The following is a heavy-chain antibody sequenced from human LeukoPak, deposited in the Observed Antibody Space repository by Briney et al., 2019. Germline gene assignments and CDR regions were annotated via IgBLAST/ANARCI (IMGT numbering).Heavy chain of an antibody. D-gene: IGHD1-1*01. Sequence: GGSLRLSCTASGFTFTTYGLHWVRQAPGKGLEWVAVISYDGSNKYYADSVKGRFTISRDNSKNTLYLQMNSLRAEDTAVYYCARALERRMDYYYYGMDVWGQGTTVTVSS. V-gene: IGHV3-30*19. CDR2: ISYDGSNK. CDR3: ARALERRMDYYYYGMDV. CDR1: GFTFTTYG. J-gene: IGHJ6*02.